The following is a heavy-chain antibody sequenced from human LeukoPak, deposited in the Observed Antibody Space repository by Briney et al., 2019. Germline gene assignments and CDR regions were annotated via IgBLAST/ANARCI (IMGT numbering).Heavy chain of an antibody. V-gene: IGHV3-23*01. CDR2: ISGSGGST. D-gene: IGHD2-15*01. J-gene: IGHJ4*02. CDR1: GFTFSSYA. Sequence: GGSLRLSCAASGFTFSSYAMSWVRQAPGKGLEWVSAISGSGGSTYYADSVKGRFTISGDNSKNTLYLQMNSLRAEDTAVYYCAEQYCSGGSCYSYWGQGTLATVSS. CDR3: AEQYCSGGSCYSY.